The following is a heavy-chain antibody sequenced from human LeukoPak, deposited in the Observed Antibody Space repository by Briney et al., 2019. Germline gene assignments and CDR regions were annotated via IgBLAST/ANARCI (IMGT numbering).Heavy chain of an antibody. CDR1: GFTFRSYE. CDR3: ARARGVWFGED. Sequence: PGGSLRLSCAASGFTFRSYEMNWVRQAPGKGLEWVSYISSSGSTIYYADSVKGRFTISRDNAKNSLYLQMNSLRAKDTAVYYCARARGVWFGEDWGQGTLVTVSS. J-gene: IGHJ4*02. V-gene: IGHV3-48*03. CDR2: ISSSGSTI. D-gene: IGHD3-10*01.